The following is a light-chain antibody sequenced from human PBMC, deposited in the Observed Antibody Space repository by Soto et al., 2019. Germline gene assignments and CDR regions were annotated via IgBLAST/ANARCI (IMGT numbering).Light chain of an antibody. Sequence: QSALTQPASVSGSPGQSITISCTGTSSDVGGYNYVSWYQQHPGKAPKLIIYEVSHRPSGVSDRFSGSKSGNTASLTISGLQAEDEADYSCSSYTSSGTLVVFGGGTKLTVL. V-gene: IGLV2-14*01. CDR2: EVS. CDR1: SSDVGGYNY. CDR3: SSYTSSGTLVV. J-gene: IGLJ2*01.